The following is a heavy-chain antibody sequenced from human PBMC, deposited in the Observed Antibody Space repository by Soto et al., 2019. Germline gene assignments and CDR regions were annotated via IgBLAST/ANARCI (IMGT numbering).Heavy chain of an antibody. J-gene: IGHJ4*02. CDR1: GFTFSNYA. CDR2: IYSNGGST. CDR3: VKDRYYYDSSAYRSAY. V-gene: IGHV3-64D*06. Sequence: GGSLRLSCSASGFTFSNYAMHWVRQAPGKGLEYVSAIYSNGGSTFYADSVRGRFTISRDNSKNTLYLQMSSLRAEDTAVYYCVKDRYYYDSSAYRSAYWGQGTLVTVSS. D-gene: IGHD3-22*01.